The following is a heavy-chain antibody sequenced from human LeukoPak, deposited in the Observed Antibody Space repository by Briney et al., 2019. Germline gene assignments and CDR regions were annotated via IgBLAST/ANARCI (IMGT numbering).Heavy chain of an antibody. D-gene: IGHD2-21*02. CDR3: ARDLAGGDCYSC. CDR2: ISSSSSTI. J-gene: IGHJ4*02. V-gene: IGHV3-48*01. CDR1: GFTFSNYS. Sequence: PGGSLRLSWAAAGFTFSNYSMNWVRQAPGKGLEWVSYISSSSSTIYYADSVKGRFTISRDNAKNSLYLQMNSLRAEDAAVYYCARDLAGGDCYSCWGQGTLVTSPQ.